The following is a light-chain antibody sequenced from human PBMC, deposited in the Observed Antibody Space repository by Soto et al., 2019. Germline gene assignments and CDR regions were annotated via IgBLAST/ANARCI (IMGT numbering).Light chain of an antibody. J-gene: IGKJ3*01. CDR3: QQYDNLPPLT. CDR1: QDISNY. Sequence: DIHMTQSPSSLSASVGDRVTITCQASQDISNYLNWYQQKPGKAPKLLIYDASNLETGVPSRFSGSGSGTDFTFTISSLQPEDIATYYCQQYDNLPPLTFGPGTKVDIK. CDR2: DAS. V-gene: IGKV1-33*01.